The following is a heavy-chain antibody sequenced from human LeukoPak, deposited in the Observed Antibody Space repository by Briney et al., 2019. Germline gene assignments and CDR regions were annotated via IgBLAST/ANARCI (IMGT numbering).Heavy chain of an antibody. CDR2: ISSSGSTI. CDR1: GFTFSSYE. Sequence: GGSLRLSCAASGFTFSSYEMNWVRQAPGKRLEWVSYISSSGSTIYYADSVKGRFTISRDNAKNSLYLQMNSLRAEDTAVYYCARGGRDGYDFDYWGQGTLVTVSS. CDR3: ARGGRDGYDFDY. J-gene: IGHJ4*02. V-gene: IGHV3-48*03. D-gene: IGHD5-12*01.